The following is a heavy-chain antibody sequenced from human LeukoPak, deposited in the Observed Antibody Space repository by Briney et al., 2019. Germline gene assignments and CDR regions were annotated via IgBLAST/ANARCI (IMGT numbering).Heavy chain of an antibody. CDR1: GGSCRGYY. Sequence: SSPTQPIKRTVEGGSCRGYYWSWNRQRPRNGLARIGEINQSGSTTYNPSLKSRVTISVDSSKNQFSLMRSAVTAADTAVYYCARAFGTFNWFDPWGQGTLVTVSS. J-gene: IGHJ5*02. CDR3: ARAFGTFNWFDP. V-gene: IGHV4-34*01. CDR2: INQSGST. D-gene: IGHD3-10*01.